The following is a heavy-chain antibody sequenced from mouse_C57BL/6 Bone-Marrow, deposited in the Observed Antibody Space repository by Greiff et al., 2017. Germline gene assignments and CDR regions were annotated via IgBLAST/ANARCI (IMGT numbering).Heavy chain of an antibody. J-gene: IGHJ3*01. CDR2: IDPSDSYT. Sequence: QVQLQQPGAELVKPGASVQLSCKASGYTFTSYWMQWVKQRPGQGLEWIGEIDPSDSYTNYNQKFKGKATLTVDTSSSTAYMQLSSLTSEDSAVYYCARSNWDPWFAYWGQGTLVTVSA. CDR3: ARSNWDPWFAY. V-gene: IGHV1-50*01. CDR1: GYTFTSYW. D-gene: IGHD4-1*02.